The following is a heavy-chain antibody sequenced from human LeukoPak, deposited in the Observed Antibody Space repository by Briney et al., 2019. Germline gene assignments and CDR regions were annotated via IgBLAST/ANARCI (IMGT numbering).Heavy chain of an antibody. CDR2: ISGSVGST. J-gene: IGHJ4*02. V-gene: IGHV3-23*01. D-gene: IGHD3-9*01. Sequence: GGSLRLSCAASGTRFSSCGLSWVRQAPGKGLEWVSGISGSVGSTYYADSVKGRFTISRDNSKNTLYLQMNSLRADDTAVYYCARHFTTGSIDHWGQGNLVTVSS. CDR3: ARHFTTGSIDH. CDR1: GTRFSSCG.